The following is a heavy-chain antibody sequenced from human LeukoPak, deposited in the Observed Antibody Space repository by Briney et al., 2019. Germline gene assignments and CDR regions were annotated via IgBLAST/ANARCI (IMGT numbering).Heavy chain of an antibody. Sequence: SGGSLRLSCAASGFTFSNAWMSWVRQAPGKGLEWVGRIKSKTDGGTTDYAAPVKGRFTISRDDSKNTLYLQMNSLKTEDTAVYYCTTVPFGGMWELLTYWGQGTLVTVSS. CDR1: GFTFSNAW. J-gene: IGHJ4*02. D-gene: IGHD1-26*01. CDR2: IKSKTDGGTT. V-gene: IGHV3-15*01. CDR3: TTVPFGGMWELLTY.